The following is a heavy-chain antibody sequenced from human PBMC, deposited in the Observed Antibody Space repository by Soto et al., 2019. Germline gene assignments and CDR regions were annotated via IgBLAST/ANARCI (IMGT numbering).Heavy chain of an antibody. V-gene: IGHV3-15*01. J-gene: IGHJ6*02. Sequence: LRLSCAASGITFSNAWMTWVRQAPGKGLEWVGRIKSITDGGTTDYAAPVKGRFNISRDDSKDTLYLQMNNLRTEDTAVYHCTTDSADIVVVPATFGMDVWGQGTTVTVSS. CDR3: TTDSADIVVVPATFGMDV. CDR1: GITFSNAW. CDR2: IKSITDGGTT. D-gene: IGHD2-2*01.